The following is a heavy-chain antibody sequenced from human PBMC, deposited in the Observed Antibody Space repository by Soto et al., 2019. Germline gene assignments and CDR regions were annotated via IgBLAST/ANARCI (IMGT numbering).Heavy chain of an antibody. V-gene: IGHV1-69*02. J-gene: IGHJ4*02. CDR2: IIPILGIA. D-gene: IGHD2-2*01. CDR3: ASGDEGLVPDSFDY. Sequence: QVQLVQSGAEVKKPGSSVKVSCKASEGTFSSSTISWVRQAPGHGLEWMGRIIPILGIATYAPKFQGRVTNTADKSTGTAYMELSSLRSEDTAVYYCASGDEGLVPDSFDYGGRVSLVIVCS. CDR1: EGTFSSST.